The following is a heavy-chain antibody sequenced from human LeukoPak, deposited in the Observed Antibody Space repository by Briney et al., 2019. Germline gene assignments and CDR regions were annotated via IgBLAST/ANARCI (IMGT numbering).Heavy chain of an antibody. J-gene: IGHJ4*02. V-gene: IGHV3-23*01. Sequence: GGSLRLSCAASGFTFSSYGMSWVRQAPGKGLEWVSAISGSGGSSYYADYVKGRFTISRDNYKNTLYLQMNSLRAEDTAVYYCAEDGLDYYDSSGYSDDYFDYWGQGTLVTVSS. CDR1: GFTFSSYG. CDR2: ISGSGGSS. CDR3: AEDGLDYYDSSGYSDDYFDY. D-gene: IGHD3-22*01.